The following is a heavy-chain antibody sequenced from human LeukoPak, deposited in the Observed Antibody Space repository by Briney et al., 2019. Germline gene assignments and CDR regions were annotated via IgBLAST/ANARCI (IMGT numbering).Heavy chain of an antibody. D-gene: IGHD6-13*01. CDR3: ARERYSSSWYLRHNWFDP. Sequence: SETLSLTCTVSGGSISSYYWNWIRQPPGKGLEWIGYIYYSGSTNYNPSLKSRVTISVDTSKNQFSLKLSSVTAADTAVYYCARERYSSSWYLRHNWFDPWGQGTLVTVSS. V-gene: IGHV4-59*01. J-gene: IGHJ5*02. CDR2: IYYSGST. CDR1: GGSISSYY.